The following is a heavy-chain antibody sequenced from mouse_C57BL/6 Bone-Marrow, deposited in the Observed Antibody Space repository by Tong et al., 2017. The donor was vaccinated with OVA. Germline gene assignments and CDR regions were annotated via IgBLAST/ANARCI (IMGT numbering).Heavy chain of an antibody. Sequence: EVQLQESGPGLVEPSQTVFLTCTVTGISITTGNYRWSWIRQFPGNKLEWIGYIYYSGTITYNPSLTSRTTITRDTPKNQFFLEMNSLTAEDTATYYCAREDYYGSSYPYWYFDVWGTGTTVTVSS. CDR1: GISITTGNYR. CDR2: IYYSGTI. J-gene: IGHJ1*03. CDR3: AREDYYGSSYPYWYFDV. D-gene: IGHD1-1*01. V-gene: IGHV3-5*01.